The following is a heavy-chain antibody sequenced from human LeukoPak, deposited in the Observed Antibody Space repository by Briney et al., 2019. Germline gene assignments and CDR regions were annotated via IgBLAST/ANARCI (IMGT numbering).Heavy chain of an antibody. J-gene: IGHJ4*02. D-gene: IGHD3-10*01. CDR1: GFTFSSYA. Sequence: RGSLRLSCAASGFTFSSYAMSWVRQAPGKGLEWVSAISGSGGSTYYADSVKGRFTISRDNSKNTLYLQMNSLRAEDTAVYYCAKEGDYYYGSGSYYNRDYFDYWGQGTLVTVSS. V-gene: IGHV3-23*01. CDR2: ISGSGGST. CDR3: AKEGDYYYGSGSYYNRDYFDY.